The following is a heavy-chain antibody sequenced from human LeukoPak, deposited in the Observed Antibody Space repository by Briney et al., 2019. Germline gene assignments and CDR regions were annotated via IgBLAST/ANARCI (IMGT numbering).Heavy chain of an antibody. CDR3: ARDPRGGSVVAAKYYYGMDV. J-gene: IGHJ6*02. D-gene: IGHD2-15*01. CDR1: GYTFTSYG. V-gene: IGHV1-18*01. Sequence: GASVKVSCKASGYTFTSYGISWVRQAPGQGLEWMGWISAYNGNTNYAQKLQGRVTMTTDTSTSTAYMELRSLRSDDTAVYYCARDPRGGSVVAAKYYYGMDVWGQGTTVTVSS. CDR2: ISAYNGNT.